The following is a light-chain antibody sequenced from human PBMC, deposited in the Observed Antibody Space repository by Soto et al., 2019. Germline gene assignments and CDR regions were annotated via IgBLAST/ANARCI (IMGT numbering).Light chain of an antibody. Sequence: QSVLTQPPSASGSTGQSVTISCTGTSSDVGGYNFVSWYRQYPGKAPQLIIYEVTKRPSGFPDRFSGSKSGNTASLTVSGLQAEDEADYYCSSYAATNNYVFGSGTKVTVL. CDR1: SSDVGGYNF. J-gene: IGLJ1*01. CDR2: EVT. CDR3: SSYAATNNYV. V-gene: IGLV2-8*01.